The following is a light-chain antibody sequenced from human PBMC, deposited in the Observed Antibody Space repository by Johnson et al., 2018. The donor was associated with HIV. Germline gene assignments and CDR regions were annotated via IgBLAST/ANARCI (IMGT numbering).Light chain of an antibody. CDR2: ENN. J-gene: IGLJ1*01. CDR3: GTWHSALSGGGV. CDR1: SSNIGDNY. V-gene: IGLV1-51*02. Sequence: QSVLTQSPSVSAAPGQKVSISCSGSSSNIGDNYVSWYQQVPGTAPKLLIYENNKRPSGIPDRFSGSKSGTSATLGITGLQAGAEADYYCGTWHSALSGGGVFGTGTRVTVL.